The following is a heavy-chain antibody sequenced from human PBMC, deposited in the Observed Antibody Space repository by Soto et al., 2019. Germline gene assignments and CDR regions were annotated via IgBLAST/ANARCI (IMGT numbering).Heavy chain of an antibody. Sequence: PSETLSLTCAVYGGSFIGYYCIFIRHPPFKWLEWIGEINHSGSTNYNPSLKSRVTRSVDTSKNQFSLKLSSVTAADTAVYYCASPDYVILTESAFDIWGQGTMVTVSS. CDR3: ASPDYVILTESAFDI. D-gene: IGHD3-9*01. CDR2: INHSGST. V-gene: IGHV4-34*01. CDR1: GGSFIGYY. J-gene: IGHJ3*02.